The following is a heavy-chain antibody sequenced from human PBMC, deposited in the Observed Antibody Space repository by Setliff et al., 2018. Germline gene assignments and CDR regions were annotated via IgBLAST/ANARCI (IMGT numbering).Heavy chain of an antibody. CDR2: VQFDGSNK. CDR3: AKFPNSGGYAGPFDY. Sequence: GGSLRLSCAASGFSFNTYGMHWVRQAPGEGLEWVAFVQFDGSNKYYADSVLGRFTISRDNIKNTAFLQMNSLRADDTAMYYCAKFPNSGGYAGPFDYWGQGTLVTVSS. CDR1: GFSFNTYG. J-gene: IGHJ4*02. D-gene: IGHD5-12*01. V-gene: IGHV3-30*02.